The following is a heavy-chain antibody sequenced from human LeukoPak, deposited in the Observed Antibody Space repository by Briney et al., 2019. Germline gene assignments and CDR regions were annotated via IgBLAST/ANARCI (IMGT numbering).Heavy chain of an antibody. CDR1: GVTFSTYG. CDR3: AKGNWRYFDY. J-gene: IGHJ4*02. CDR2: ISGSGGST. V-gene: IGHV3-23*01. Sequence: GGSLRLSCAASGVTFSTYGMSWVRHGPGKGLDWVSAISGSGGSTYYADSVKGRFTISGDNSKNTLYLQINSLGADDTAVYYCAKGNWRYFDYWGQGTLVTVSS. D-gene: IGHD1-1*01.